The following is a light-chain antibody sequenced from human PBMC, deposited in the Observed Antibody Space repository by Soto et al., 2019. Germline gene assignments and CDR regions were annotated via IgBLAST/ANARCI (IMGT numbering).Light chain of an antibody. Sequence: EIVLTQSPGTLSLSPGEGATLSCRASQSVSGDYLPWYQSKPGQAPRLLIHGASNRATGIPDRFSGSGSGTDFTLTIGRLEPEDFAVYYCQQYLITPWTFGQGTKVEIK. J-gene: IGKJ1*01. CDR3: QQYLITPWT. CDR2: GAS. CDR1: QSVSGDY. V-gene: IGKV3-20*01.